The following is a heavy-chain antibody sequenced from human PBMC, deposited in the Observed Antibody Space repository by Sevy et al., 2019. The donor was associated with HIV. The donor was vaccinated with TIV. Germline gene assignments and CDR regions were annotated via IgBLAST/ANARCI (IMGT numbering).Heavy chain of an antibody. D-gene: IGHD3-22*01. CDR3: AADPLGSSGSYFDY. V-gene: IGHV1-58*01. CDR1: GFTCSSSA. Sequence: ASVKVSCKASGFTCSSSAVQWVRQARGQRLEWIGWIVVGSDNRNYAQKFQERVTITRDMSTSTVYMELSSLRSEDTAVYYCAADPLGSSGSYFDYWGQGTLVTVSS. CDR2: IVVGSDNR. J-gene: IGHJ4*02.